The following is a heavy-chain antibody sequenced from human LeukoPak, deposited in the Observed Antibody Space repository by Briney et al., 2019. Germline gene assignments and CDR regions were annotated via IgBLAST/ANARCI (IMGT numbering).Heavy chain of an antibody. CDR2: ISYDGSDK. D-gene: IGHD3-10*01. CDR1: GFSFSSYG. J-gene: IGHJ4*02. CDR3: AKDFESVVPYYGSGTDY. V-gene: IGHV3-30*18. Sequence: AGGSLRLSCAASGFSFSSYGMHWVRQAPGKGLAWVAVISYDGSDKYYAGSVKGRFTISRDNSKNTLYLQMNSLRAEDTAVYYCAKDFESVVPYYGSGTDYWGQGTLVTVSS.